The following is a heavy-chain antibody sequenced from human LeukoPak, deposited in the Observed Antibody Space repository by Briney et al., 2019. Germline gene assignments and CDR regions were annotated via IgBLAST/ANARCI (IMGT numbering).Heavy chain of an antibody. CDR2: IYYSGST. Sequence: SETLSLTCTVSGGSVSSGSHYWSWIRQPPGKGLEWIGYIYYSGSTKYNPSLKSRVTISVDKSKDQFSLKLSSVTAADTAVYYCARRGSGTDAFDIWGQGTMVTVSS. V-gene: IGHV4-61*01. CDR3: ARRGSGTDAFDI. D-gene: IGHD6-19*01. CDR1: GGSVSSGSHY. J-gene: IGHJ3*02.